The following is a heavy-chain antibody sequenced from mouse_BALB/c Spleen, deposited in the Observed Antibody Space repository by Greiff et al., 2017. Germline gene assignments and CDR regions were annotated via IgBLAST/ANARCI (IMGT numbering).Heavy chain of an antibody. V-gene: IGHV14-3*02. D-gene: IGHD2-1*01. CDR1: GFNIKDTY. Sequence: VQLQQSGAELVKPGASVKLSCTASGFNIKDTYMHWVKQRPEQGLEWIGRIDPANGNTKYDPKFQGKATITADTSSNTAYLQLSSLTSEDTAVYYCAYGNPYAMDYWGQGTSVTVSS. CDR3: AYGNPYAMDY. CDR2: IDPANGNT. J-gene: IGHJ4*01.